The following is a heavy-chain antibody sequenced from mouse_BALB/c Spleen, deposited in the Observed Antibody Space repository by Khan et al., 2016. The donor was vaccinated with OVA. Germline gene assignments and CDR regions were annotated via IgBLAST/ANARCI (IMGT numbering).Heavy chain of an antibody. V-gene: IGHV1S41*01. D-gene: IGHD1-1*01. Sequence: DLVKPGASVKLSCKASGYTFTSYWINWIKQRPGQGLEWIGRIGPGSSSAYYNDMFKGKATLTVDTSSSTAYIQLSSLSSEDSAVYFCARYNYYGRSCYAMDYWGQGTSVTVSS. CDR3: ARYNYYGRSCYAMDY. CDR1: GYTFTSYW. J-gene: IGHJ4*01. CDR2: IGPGSSSA.